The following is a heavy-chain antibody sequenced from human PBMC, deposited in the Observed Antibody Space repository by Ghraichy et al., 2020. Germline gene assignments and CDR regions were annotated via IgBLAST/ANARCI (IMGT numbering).Heavy chain of an antibody. CDR3: ARAFDTVTYRIDP. V-gene: IGHV3-30-3*01. D-gene: IGHD4-11*01. CDR1: GFTFSSYA. CDR2: ISYDGSNK. J-gene: IGHJ5*02. Sequence: SLKISCAASGFTFSSYAMHWVRQAPGKGLEWVAVISYDGSNKYYADSVKGRFTISRDNSKNTLYLQMNSLRAEDTAVYYCARAFDTVTYRIDPWGQGTLVTVSS.